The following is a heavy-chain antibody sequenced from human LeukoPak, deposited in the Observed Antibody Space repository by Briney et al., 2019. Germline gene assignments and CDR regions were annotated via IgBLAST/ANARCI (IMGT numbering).Heavy chain of an antibody. Sequence: PGGSLRLTCEVSGFTFSSHSMNWVRQAPGKGLEWVSYISSGSGTIYYADSVKGRFTIARDDAKNSLYLQMSSLRDEDTAVYYCAREAIKYYWGQGTLVTVSS. CDR3: AREAIKYY. CDR1: GFTFSSHS. CDR2: ISSGSGTI. J-gene: IGHJ4*02. V-gene: IGHV3-48*02.